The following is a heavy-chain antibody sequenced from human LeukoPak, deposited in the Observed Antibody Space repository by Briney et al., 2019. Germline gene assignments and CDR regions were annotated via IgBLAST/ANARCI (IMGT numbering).Heavy chain of an antibody. CDR2: ISSSSSTI. J-gene: IGHJ4*02. V-gene: IGHV3-48*01. CDR1: GFTFSSYI. Sequence: GGSLRLSFAASGFTFSSYIMNWVRQAPGKGLDWVSYISSSSSTIYYADSVKGRFTISRDNAKNSLYLQMNSLRAEDTAVYYCARDLSGYGVTRFDYWGRGTLVTVSS. D-gene: IGHD6-25*01. CDR3: ARDLSGYGVTRFDY.